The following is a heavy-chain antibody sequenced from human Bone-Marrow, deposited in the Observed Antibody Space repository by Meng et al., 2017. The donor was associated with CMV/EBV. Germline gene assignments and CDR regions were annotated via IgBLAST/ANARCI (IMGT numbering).Heavy chain of an antibody. J-gene: IGHJ5*02. Sequence: GESLKTPLAAFGFTFSYYYMSWIRQAPGKGLEWVSVIYSGGSTYYADSVKGRFTISRDNSKNTLYLQMNSLRAEDTAVYYCARIYCSSTSCYPFTTKNWFDPWGQGTLVTVSS. CDR1: GFTFSYYY. D-gene: IGHD2-2*01. CDR3: ARIYCSSTSCYPFTTKNWFDP. V-gene: IGHV3-66*02. CDR2: IYSGGST.